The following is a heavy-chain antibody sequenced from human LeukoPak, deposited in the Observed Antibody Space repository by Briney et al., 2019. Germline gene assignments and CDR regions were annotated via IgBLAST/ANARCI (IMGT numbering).Heavy chain of an antibody. V-gene: IGHV1-24*01. CDR1: GYTLTELS. Sequence: ASVKVSCKVSGYTLTELSMHWVRQAPGKGLEWMGGFDPEDGETIYAQKFQGRVTMTEDTSTDTAYMELRSLRSDDTAVYYCARDGEDGDYYFDYWGQGTLVTVSS. CDR3: ARDGEDGDYYFDY. J-gene: IGHJ4*02. D-gene: IGHD4-17*01. CDR2: FDPEDGET.